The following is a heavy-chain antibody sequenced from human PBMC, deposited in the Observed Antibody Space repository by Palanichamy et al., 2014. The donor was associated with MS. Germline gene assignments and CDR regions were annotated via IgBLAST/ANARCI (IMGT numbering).Heavy chain of an antibody. D-gene: IGHD5-12*01. Sequence: VRQAPGKGLEYVSAISSNGGSTYYADFVKGRFTISRDNSKNTLYLQMSSLRAEDTAVYYCVKEHKGGYDSTDYWGQGTLVTVSS. CDR2: ISSNGGST. CDR3: VKEHKGGYDSTDY. V-gene: IGHV3-64D*06. J-gene: IGHJ4*02.